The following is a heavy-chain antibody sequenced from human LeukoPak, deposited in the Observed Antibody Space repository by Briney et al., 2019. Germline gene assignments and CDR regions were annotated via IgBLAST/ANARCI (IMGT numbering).Heavy chain of an antibody. CDR1: GFTFSSYA. J-gene: IGHJ4*02. V-gene: IGHV3-23*01. Sequence: PGGSLRLSCAASGFTFSSYAMSWVRQAPGKGLEWVSAISGSGGSTYYADSVKGRFTISRDNAKNSLYLQMNSLRAEDTALYYCAKGQVVGATIGSSYWGQGTLVTVSS. D-gene: IGHD1-26*01. CDR2: ISGSGGST. CDR3: AKGQVVGATIGSSY.